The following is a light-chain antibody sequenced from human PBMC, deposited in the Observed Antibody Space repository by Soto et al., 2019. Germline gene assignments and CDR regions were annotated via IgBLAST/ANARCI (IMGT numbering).Light chain of an antibody. J-gene: IGKJ1*01. Sequence: DIQLTQSPSFLSASVGDRVTIACRASQAISNYLAWYQQKPGKAPKLLIYAASTLQSGVPLRFSGSGSGTEFILTISSLQPEDFATYYCQQLNSYPRTFGQGTKVEIK. CDR3: QQLNSYPRT. CDR1: QAISNY. V-gene: IGKV1-9*01. CDR2: AAS.